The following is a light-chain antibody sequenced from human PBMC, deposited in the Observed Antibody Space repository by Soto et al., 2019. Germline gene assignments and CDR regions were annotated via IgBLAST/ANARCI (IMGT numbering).Light chain of an antibody. CDR1: QSVSRNY. CDR3: QQYGSSPPVYA. V-gene: IGKV3-20*01. CDR2: GAS. Sequence: EIVLTQSPGTLSLSPGERATLSCRASQSVSRNYLAWYQKKPGQAPRLRIYGASSRVTGIPDRFSGSGSGTDFSLTISRLEPEDIAVYYCQQYGSSPPVYAFGQGTKLDIK. J-gene: IGKJ2*01.